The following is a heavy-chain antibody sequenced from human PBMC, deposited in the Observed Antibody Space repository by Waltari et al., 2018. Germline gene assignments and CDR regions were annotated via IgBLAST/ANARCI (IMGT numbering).Heavy chain of an antibody. CDR2: INHSGSP. V-gene: IGHV4-34*01. D-gene: IGHD3-10*01. CDR3: ARGTDITMVRGVIIMSWFDP. Sequence: QVQLQQWGAGLLKPSETLSLTCAVYGGSFSGYYWSWIRQPPGKGLEWIGEINHSGSPNYNPSLNGRVTISVDTSKNQFSLKLSSVTAADTAVYYCARGTDITMVRGVIIMSWFDPWGQGTLVTVSS. CDR1: GGSFSGYY. J-gene: IGHJ5*02.